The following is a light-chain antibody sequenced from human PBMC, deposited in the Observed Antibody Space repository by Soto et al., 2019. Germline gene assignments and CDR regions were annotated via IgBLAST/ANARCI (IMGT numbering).Light chain of an antibody. J-gene: IGLJ3*02. CDR3: QTWGSGIHV. V-gene: IGLV4-69*01. CDR2: LNSDGSD. Sequence: QPVLTQSPSASASLGASVKLTCTLSSGHSSYAIAWHQQQPEKGPRYLMMLNSDGSDTKGDGIPDRFSGSSSGAERYLTISSLQSEDEADYYCQTWGSGIHVFGGGTKLTVL. CDR1: SGHSSYA.